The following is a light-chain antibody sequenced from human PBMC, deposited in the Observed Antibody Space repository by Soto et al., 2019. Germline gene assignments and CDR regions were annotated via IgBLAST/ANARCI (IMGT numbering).Light chain of an antibody. CDR3: QQYNSFPYT. CDR2: KAS. J-gene: IGKJ2*01. CDR1: QTISSW. Sequence: DIQMTQSPSTLSASVGDRVTITCRASQTISSWLAWYPQKPGKAPKLLIYKASSLESGVPSRFSGSGSGTEFTLTISGLQPDDVATYYCQQYNSFPYTFGQGTKLEIK. V-gene: IGKV1-5*03.